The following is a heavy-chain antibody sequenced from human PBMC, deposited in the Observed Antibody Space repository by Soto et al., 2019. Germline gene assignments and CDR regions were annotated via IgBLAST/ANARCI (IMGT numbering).Heavy chain of an antibody. CDR3: AKATTNGGWFNPFDS. CDR1: EFTFSSYG. Sequence: LRLSCAASEFTFSSYGMHWVRQAPGKGLEWVARISYDGCITFYADSVKGRFTISRDNSRDTLFLQMNSLTADDTAVYYCAKATTNGGWFNPFDSWGQGALVTVSS. V-gene: IGHV3-30*18. D-gene: IGHD6-19*01. CDR2: ISYDGCIT. J-gene: IGHJ4*02.